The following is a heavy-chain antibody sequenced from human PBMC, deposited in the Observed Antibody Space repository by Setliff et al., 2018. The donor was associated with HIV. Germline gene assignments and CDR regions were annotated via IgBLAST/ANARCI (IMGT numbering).Heavy chain of an antibody. CDR2: IYYSGST. CDR1: GGSISGTNYV. D-gene: IGHD6-13*01. CDR3: ARVARGGHSSRWYYFDY. Sequence: KTSETLSLTCTVYGGSISGTNYVWGWIRQTPRKGLEWIGYIYYSGSTNYNPSLKSRVTLSVDTSKNQLSLKLRSVTAADTALYYCARVARGGHSSRWYYFDYWGQGTLVTVSS. V-gene: IGHV4-61*05. J-gene: IGHJ4*02.